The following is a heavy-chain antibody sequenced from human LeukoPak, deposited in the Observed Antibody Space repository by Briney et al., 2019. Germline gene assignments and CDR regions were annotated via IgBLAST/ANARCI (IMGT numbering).Heavy chain of an antibody. J-gene: IGHJ4*02. CDR1: GGSVSSGSYY. Sequence: KTSETLSLTCTVSGGSVSSGSYYWSWIRQPPGKGLEWIGYIYYSGSTNYNPSLKSLVTISVDTSKNQFSLKLSSVTAADTAVYYCARAVGGGYYDFWSGYYTPFDYWGQGTLVTVSS. CDR2: IYYSGST. V-gene: IGHV4-61*01. CDR3: ARAVGGGYYDFWSGYYTPFDY. D-gene: IGHD3-3*01.